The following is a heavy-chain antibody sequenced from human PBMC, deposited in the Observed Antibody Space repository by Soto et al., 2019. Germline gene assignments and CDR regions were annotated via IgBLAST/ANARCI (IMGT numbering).Heavy chain of an antibody. CDR2: IYHSGST. CDR3: ARTPTP. D-gene: IGHD1-26*01. V-gene: IGHV4-30-2*01. Sequence: QLQLQESGSGLVKPSQTQSLTCAVSGGSISSGGYSWSWIRQPPGKGLEWIGYIYHSGSTYYNPSPXSXFTTDVDRSKNQFSLKLSSVTAADTAVYYCARTPTPWGQGTLVTVSS. J-gene: IGHJ5*02. CDR1: GGSISSGGYS.